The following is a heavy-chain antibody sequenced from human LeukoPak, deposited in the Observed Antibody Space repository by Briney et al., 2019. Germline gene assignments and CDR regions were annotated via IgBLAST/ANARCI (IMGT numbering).Heavy chain of an antibody. CDR3: AKTSRRIAARPGAIDY. D-gene: IGHD6-6*01. V-gene: IGHV3-30*02. J-gene: IGHJ4*02. Sequence: GGSLRLSCAASGFTFSSYGMHWVRQAPGKGLEWVAFIRYDGSNKYYADSVKGRFTISRDNSKNTLYLQMNSLRAEDTAVYYCAKTSRRIAARPGAIDYWGQGTLVTVSS. CDR1: GFTFSSYG. CDR2: IRYDGSNK.